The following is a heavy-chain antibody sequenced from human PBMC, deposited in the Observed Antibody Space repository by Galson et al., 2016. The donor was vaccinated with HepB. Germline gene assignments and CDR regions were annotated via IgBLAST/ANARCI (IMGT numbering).Heavy chain of an antibody. V-gene: IGHV3-23*01. CDR1: GFTFNTYA. Sequence: SLRLSCAASGFTFNTYAMSWVRQAPGKGLEWVSAIRGTGGKTYYADSVKGRFTISRDNSKNTLYLQMSSLRAEDTAVYYCAKTHSTSLWVFDYWGQGTLVTVSS. CDR2: IRGTGGKT. CDR3: AKTHSTSLWVFDY. J-gene: IGHJ4*02. D-gene: IGHD2-21*01.